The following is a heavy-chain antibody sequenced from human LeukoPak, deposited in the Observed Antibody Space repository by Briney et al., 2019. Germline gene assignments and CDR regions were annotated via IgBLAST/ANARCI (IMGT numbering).Heavy chain of an antibody. J-gene: IGHJ6*03. CDR1: GYTFTGYY. V-gene: IGHV1-46*01. CDR2: INLTVGSA. Sequence: GASVKLSCKASGYTFTGYYIHWVRQAPGQGLEWMGLINLTVGSANYAQKFQGRVTMTRYTSTSTDYMELSSLRSEDTAVYYCARGPRITMVRGGQWYYYMAVWGKGTTVTIFS. CDR3: ARGPRITMVRGGQWYYYMAV. D-gene: IGHD3-10*01.